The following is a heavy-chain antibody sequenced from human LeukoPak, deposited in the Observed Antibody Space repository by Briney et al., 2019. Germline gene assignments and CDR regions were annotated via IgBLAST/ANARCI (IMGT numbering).Heavy chain of an antibody. CDR1: GYSISSGYY. CDR3: ARGDCSSTICYSPMDV. D-gene: IGHD2-2*01. V-gene: IGHV4-38-2*02. J-gene: IGHJ6*03. Sequence: SETLSLTCTVSGYSISSGYYWVWIRQPPGKGLGWIGSIYRSGSTNYNPSLKSRVTISVDTSQNQFSLKVNSVTAADTAVYYCARGDCSSTICYSPMDVWGKGTTVTVSS. CDR2: IYRSGST.